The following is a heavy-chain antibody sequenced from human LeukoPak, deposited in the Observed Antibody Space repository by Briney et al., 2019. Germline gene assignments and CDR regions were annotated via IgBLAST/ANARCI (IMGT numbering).Heavy chain of an antibody. V-gene: IGHV3-23*01. J-gene: IGHJ6*03. CDR2: ISGSGGST. Sequence: GGSLRLSCAASGFTFSSYAMSWVRQAPGKGLEWVSAISGSGGSTYYADSVKGRFTISRDNSKNTLYLQMNSLRAEDTAVYYCAKNGGSIFGVSWEYYYYMDVWGKGTTVTVSS. D-gene: IGHD3-3*01. CDR3: AKNGGSIFGVSWEYYYYMDV. CDR1: GFTFSSYA.